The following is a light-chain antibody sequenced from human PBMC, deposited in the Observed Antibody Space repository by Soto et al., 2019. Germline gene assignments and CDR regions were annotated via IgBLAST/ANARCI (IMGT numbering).Light chain of an antibody. CDR2: EVT. J-gene: IGLJ1*01. V-gene: IGLV2-14*01. CDR3: SSYTTSSTLEV. Sequence: QSVLTQPASVSGSPGQSITISCTGTRSDVGGYNYVSWYQHHPGKAPKLLIYEVTNRPSGVSNRFSGSKSGNTASLTISGLQADDEADYCCSSYTTSSTLEVFGTGTKV. CDR1: RSDVGGYNY.